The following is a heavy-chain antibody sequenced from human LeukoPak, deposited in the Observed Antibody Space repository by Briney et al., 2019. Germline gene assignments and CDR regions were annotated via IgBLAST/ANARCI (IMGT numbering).Heavy chain of an antibody. CDR3: ARPVGKRFDY. V-gene: IGHV3-30*02. J-gene: IGHJ4*02. Sequence: GGSLRLSCAASGFTFSSYGMHWVRQAPGKGLEWVAFIRYDGSNKYYADSVKGRFTISRDNSKNTLYLQMNSLRAEDTAVYYCARPVGKRFDYWGQGTLVTVSS. CDR2: IRYDGSNK. D-gene: IGHD1-26*01. CDR1: GFTFSSYG.